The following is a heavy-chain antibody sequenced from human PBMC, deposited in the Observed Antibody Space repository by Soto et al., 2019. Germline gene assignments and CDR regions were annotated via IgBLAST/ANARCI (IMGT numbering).Heavy chain of an antibody. CDR2: TYYRSQWCH. J-gene: IGHJ3*02. Sequence: SQTLSLTCGISGDSVSSSSVAWNWIRQSPSRGLEWLGRTYYRSQWCHDYAVSVKSRITINPDTSKNQFSLQLNSVTPEDTAVYYCASGYSSSWSPGRAFHIWGQGTMVTV. D-gene: IGHD6-13*01. CDR3: ASGYSSSWSPGRAFHI. CDR1: GDSVSSSSVA. V-gene: IGHV6-1*01.